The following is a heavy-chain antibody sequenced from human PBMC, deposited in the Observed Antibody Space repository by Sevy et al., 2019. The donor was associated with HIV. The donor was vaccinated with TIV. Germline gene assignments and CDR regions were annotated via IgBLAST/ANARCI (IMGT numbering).Heavy chain of an antibody. CDR3: AKDHNLWSEGGFLHH. J-gene: IGHJ1*01. CDR1: GFTFSSYA. Sequence: GGCLRLSCAASGFTFSSYAIHWVRQTPGKGLEWVAVISYEGNNKYYADSVKGRFTVSRDNSKNTLYAQMNSLRAEDTAVYYCAKDHNLWSEGGFLHHWGQGTLVTVSS. D-gene: IGHD3-10*01. CDR2: ISYEGNNK. V-gene: IGHV3-30*01.